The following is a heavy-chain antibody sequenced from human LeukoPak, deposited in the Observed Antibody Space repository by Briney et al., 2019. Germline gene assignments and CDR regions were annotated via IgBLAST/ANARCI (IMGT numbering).Heavy chain of an antibody. CDR2: INSDGSIT. CDR3: ARDAVDTANAV. D-gene: IGHD5-18*01. V-gene: IGHV3-74*01. CDR1: GFTFTTYW. J-gene: IGHJ6*02. Sequence: GGSLRLSCAASGFTFTTYWMHWVRRAPGKGLVWVSHINSDGSITSYADSVKGRFTISRDNAKNTLYLQMNSLRAEDTAVYYCARDAVDTANAVWGQGTTVTVSS.